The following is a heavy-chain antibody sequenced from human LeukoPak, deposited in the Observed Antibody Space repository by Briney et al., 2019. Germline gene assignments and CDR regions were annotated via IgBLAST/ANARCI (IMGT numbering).Heavy chain of an antibody. CDR3: ARDRLLLMDTTMSYSYGMDV. CDR1: GFTFDDYA. V-gene: IGHV3-9*01. J-gene: IGHJ6*02. CDR2: ISWNSGSI. Sequence: GGSLRLSCAASGFTFDDYAMHWVRQAPGKGLEWVSGISWNSGSIGYADSVKGRFTVSRDNSKNTLYLQMNSLRADDTAVYYCARDRLLLMDTTMSYSYGMDVWGQGTTVTVSS. D-gene: IGHD5-18*01.